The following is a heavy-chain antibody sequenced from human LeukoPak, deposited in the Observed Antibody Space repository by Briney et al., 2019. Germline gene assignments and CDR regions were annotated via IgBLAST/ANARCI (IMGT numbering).Heavy chain of an antibody. J-gene: IGHJ4*02. Sequence: ASVKVSCKASGYTFTSYGISWVRQAPGQGLEWMGWISAYNGNTNYAQKLQGRVTMTTDTSPSTAYMEPRRLRSDDTAVYYCARTKGSSGWYFAMSYFDYWGQGTLVTVSS. CDR1: GYTFTSYG. CDR3: ARTKGSSGWYFAMSYFDY. CDR2: ISAYNGNT. V-gene: IGHV1-18*01. D-gene: IGHD6-19*01.